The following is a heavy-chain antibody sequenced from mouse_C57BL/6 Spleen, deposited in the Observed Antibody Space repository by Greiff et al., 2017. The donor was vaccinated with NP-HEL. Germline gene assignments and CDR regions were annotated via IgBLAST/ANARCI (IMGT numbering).Heavy chain of an antibody. Sequence: VKLVESGPELVKPGASVKISCKASGYTFTDYYINWVKQRPGQGLEWIGWIFPGSGSTYYNEKFKGKATLTVDKSSSTAYMLLSSLTSEDSAVYFCARPYYGSSIYFDYWGQGTTLTVSS. V-gene: IGHV1-75*01. CDR3: ARPYYGSSIYFDY. D-gene: IGHD1-1*01. CDR1: GYTFTDYY. CDR2: IFPGSGST. J-gene: IGHJ2*01.